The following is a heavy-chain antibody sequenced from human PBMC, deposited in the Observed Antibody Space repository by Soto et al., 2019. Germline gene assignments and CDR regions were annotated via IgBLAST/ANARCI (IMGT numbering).Heavy chain of an antibody. CDR3: ARVVVDATFPYYYYGMDV. CDR2: IYTAGGT. D-gene: IGHD2-15*01. J-gene: IGHJ6*02. CDR1: VFTFSNTY. Sequence: GGSLRLSCAASVFTFSNTYMTWVRQPPGKGLECVSVIYTAGGTNYADSVKGRFIISRDNSKNTLYLQMSSLRAEDTAVYYCARVVVDATFPYYYYGMDVWRQGTTLTVSS. V-gene: IGHV3-66*02.